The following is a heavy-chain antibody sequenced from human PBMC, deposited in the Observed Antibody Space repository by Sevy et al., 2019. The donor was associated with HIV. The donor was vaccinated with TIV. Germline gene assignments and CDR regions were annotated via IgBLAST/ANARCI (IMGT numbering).Heavy chain of an antibody. Sequence: SETPSLTCSVSGGSIRSYYWSWIRQPPGKGLEWIGYIYYSGSTNYNPSLKSRVTISVDTSENQFSLKLSSVTAADTALYYCARVGSDWELDYWGQGTLVTVSS. V-gene: IGHV4-59*01. D-gene: IGHD1-26*01. CDR1: GGSIRSYY. CDR2: IYYSGST. CDR3: ARVGSDWELDY. J-gene: IGHJ4*02.